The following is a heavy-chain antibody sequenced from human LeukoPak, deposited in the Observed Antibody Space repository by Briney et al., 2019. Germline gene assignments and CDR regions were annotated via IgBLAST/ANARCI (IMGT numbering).Heavy chain of an antibody. J-gene: IGHJ4*02. CDR1: GFTFSSYG. V-gene: IGHV3-30*02. CDR2: IRYDGSNK. Sequence: TGGSLRLSCAASGFTFSSYGMHWVRQAPGKGLEWVAFIRYDGSNKYYADSVKGRFTISRDNSKNTLYLQMNSLRAEDTAVYYCAKDLFLYSSSSVFDYWGQGTLVTVSS. CDR3: AKDLFLYSSSSVFDY. D-gene: IGHD6-6*01.